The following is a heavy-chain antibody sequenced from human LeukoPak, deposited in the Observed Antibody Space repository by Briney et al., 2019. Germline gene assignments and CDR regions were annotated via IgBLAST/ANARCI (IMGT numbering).Heavy chain of an antibody. CDR2: ISGNGDST. Sequence: PGGSLRLSCAASGLTFSSNAMSWVRQAPGKGLEWVSVISGNGDSTYYADSVKGRFTISRDNSKNTLYLQMNSLRAEDTAVYYCARLGAAADGLDFDYWGQGTLVTVSS. V-gene: IGHV3-23*01. D-gene: IGHD6-13*01. CDR3: ARLGAAADGLDFDY. J-gene: IGHJ4*02. CDR1: GLTFSSNA.